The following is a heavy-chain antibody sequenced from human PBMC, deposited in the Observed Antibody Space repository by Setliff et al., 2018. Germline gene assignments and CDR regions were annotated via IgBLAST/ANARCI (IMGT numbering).Heavy chain of an antibody. D-gene: IGHD6-13*01. CDR3: ARGVAAAGRGYVDY. J-gene: IGHJ4*02. V-gene: IGHV1-2*04. CDR2: INPNSGGT. CDR1: GYTFTSYA. Sequence: ASVKVSCKASGYTFTSYAMNWVRQAPGQGLEWMGWINPNSGGTNYAQKFQGWVTMTRDTSISTAYMELSRLRSDDTAVYYCARGVAAAGRGYVDYWGQGTLVTVSS.